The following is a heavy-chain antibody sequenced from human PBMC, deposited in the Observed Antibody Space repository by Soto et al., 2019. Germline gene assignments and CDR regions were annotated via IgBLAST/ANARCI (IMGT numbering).Heavy chain of an antibody. V-gene: IGHV1-18*01. Sequence: ASAKVSCKASGYTFTSYGISWVRQAPGQGLEWMGWISAYNGNTNYAQKLQGRVTMTTDTSTSTAYMELRSLRSDDTAVYYCARDLFTSGWYVGYFQHWGQGTLVTVSS. CDR2: ISAYNGNT. CDR1: GYTFTSYG. D-gene: IGHD6-19*01. CDR3: ARDLFTSGWYVGYFQH. J-gene: IGHJ1*01.